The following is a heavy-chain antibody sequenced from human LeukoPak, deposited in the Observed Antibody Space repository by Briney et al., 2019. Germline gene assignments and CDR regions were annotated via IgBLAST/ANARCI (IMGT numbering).Heavy chain of an antibody. CDR1: GYTFTGYY. D-gene: IGHD3-16*01. CDR2: INPNSGGT. J-gene: IGHJ4*02. Sequence: ASVKVSCKASGYTFTGYYMHWVRQAPGQGLEWMGWINPNSGGTNYAQKFQGRVTMTRDTSTSTVYMELSSLRSEDTAVYYCAREEEGADYWGQGTLVTVSS. CDR3: AREEEGADY. V-gene: IGHV1-2*02.